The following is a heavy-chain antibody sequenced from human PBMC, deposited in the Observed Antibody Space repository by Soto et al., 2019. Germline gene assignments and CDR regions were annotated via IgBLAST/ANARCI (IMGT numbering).Heavy chain of an antibody. V-gene: IGHV1-69*06. J-gene: IGHJ6*02. CDR2: IIPIFGTA. CDR3: ASSYYDSSGYYYYYYGMDV. D-gene: IGHD3-22*01. Sequence: AAVKVSCKASGGTFSSYAISWVRQAPGHGLEWMGGIIPIFGTANYAQKFQGRVTITADKSTSTAYMELSSLRSEDTAVYYCASSYYDSSGYYYYYYGMDVWGQGTTVTVSS. CDR1: GGTFSSYA.